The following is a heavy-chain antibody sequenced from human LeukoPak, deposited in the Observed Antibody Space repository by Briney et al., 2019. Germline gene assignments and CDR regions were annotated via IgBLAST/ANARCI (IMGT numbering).Heavy chain of an antibody. J-gene: IGHJ6*02. Sequence: ASVKVSCKASGYTFTSYYMHWVRQAPGQGLEWMGIINPSGGSTSYAQKFQGRVTMTRDTSTSTVYMELSSLRSEDTAVYHCAREGGNFRYYYYGMDVWGQGTTVTVSS. V-gene: IGHV1-46*01. D-gene: IGHD4-23*01. CDR3: AREGGNFRYYYYGMDV. CDR1: GYTFTSYY. CDR2: INPSGGST.